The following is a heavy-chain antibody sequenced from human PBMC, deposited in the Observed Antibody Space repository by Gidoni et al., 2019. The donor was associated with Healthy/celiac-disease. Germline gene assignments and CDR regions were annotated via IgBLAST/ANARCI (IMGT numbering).Heavy chain of an antibody. CDR3: ARVDDSSGYFAFDI. J-gene: IGHJ3*02. D-gene: IGHD3-22*01. Sequence: VRQAPGKGLEWVAVIWYDGSNKYYADSVKGRFTISRDNSKTTLYLQMNSLRAEDTAVYYCARVDDSSGYFAFDIWGQGTMVTVSS. V-gene: IGHV3-33*01. CDR2: IWYDGSNK.